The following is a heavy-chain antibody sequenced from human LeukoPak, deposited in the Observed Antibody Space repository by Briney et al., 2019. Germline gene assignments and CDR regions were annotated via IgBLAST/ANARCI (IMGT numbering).Heavy chain of an antibody. Sequence: GGTLRLSCAASGFTFSSYGMSWVRQAPGKGPEWVSAISGSGGSTYYADSVKGRFTISRDNSKNTLYLQMNSLRAEDTAVYYCAKDISGIVGAVDYWGQGTLVTVSS. CDR2: ISGSGGST. J-gene: IGHJ4*02. CDR1: GFTFSSYG. CDR3: AKDISGIVGAVDY. D-gene: IGHD1-26*01. V-gene: IGHV3-23*01.